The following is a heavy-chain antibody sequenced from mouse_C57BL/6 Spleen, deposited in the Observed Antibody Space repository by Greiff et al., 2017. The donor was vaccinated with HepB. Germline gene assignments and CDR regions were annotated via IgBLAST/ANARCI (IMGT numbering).Heavy chain of an antibody. Sequence: EVKLMESGGGLVKPGGSLKLSCAASGFTFSDYGMHWVRQAPEKGLEWVAYISSGSSTIYYADTVKGRFTISRDNAKNTLFLQMTSLRSEDTAMYYCARPHYYGSSRHAMDYWGQGTSVTVSS. CDR2: ISSGSSTI. D-gene: IGHD1-1*01. CDR1: GFTFSDYG. V-gene: IGHV5-17*01. CDR3: ARPHYYGSSRHAMDY. J-gene: IGHJ4*01.